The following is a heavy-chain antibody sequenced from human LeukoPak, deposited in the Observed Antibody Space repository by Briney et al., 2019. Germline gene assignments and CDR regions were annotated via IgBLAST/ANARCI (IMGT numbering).Heavy chain of an antibody. V-gene: IGHV2-5*02. Sequence: TXTCTFSGFSLSTSGVGVGWIRXXXXXXXXXXALIYWDDDKRYNPSLKSRLTITKDTSKNQVVLTMTNMDPVDTATYYCAHRPPYYGSGSSFDYWGQGTLVTVSS. CDR3: AHRPPYYGSGSSFDY. CDR1: GFSLSTSGVG. J-gene: IGHJ4*02. CDR2: IYWDDDK. D-gene: IGHD3-10*01.